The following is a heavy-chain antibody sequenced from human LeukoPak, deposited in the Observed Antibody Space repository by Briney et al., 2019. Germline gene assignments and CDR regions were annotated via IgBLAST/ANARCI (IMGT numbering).Heavy chain of an antibody. J-gene: IGHJ3*02. V-gene: IGHV3-7*01. D-gene: IGHD1/OR15-1a*01. CDR2: IKQDGSEK. Sequence: PGGSLRLSCAASGFTFNSYSMNWVRQAPGKGLAWVANIKQDGSEKYYVDSVKGRFTISRDNAKNSLYLQMNSLRAEDTAVYYCAREAYNWNIDVFDIWGQGTMVTASS. CDR3: AREAYNWNIDVFDI. CDR1: GFTFNSYS.